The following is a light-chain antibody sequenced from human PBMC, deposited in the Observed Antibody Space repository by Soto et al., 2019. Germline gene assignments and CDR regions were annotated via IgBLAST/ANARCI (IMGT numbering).Light chain of an antibody. Sequence: QSALTQPTSVSGSPGQSITISCTGNHNDMGTYNYVSWYQQHPGRAPRLLIYGVTTRPSGISDRFSASKSGLTASLTISGLQPEDEADYYCSSFTSDRMYVFGPGTKLTVL. V-gene: IGLV2-14*03. J-gene: IGLJ1*01. CDR1: HNDMGTYNY. CDR3: SSFTSDRMYV. CDR2: GVT.